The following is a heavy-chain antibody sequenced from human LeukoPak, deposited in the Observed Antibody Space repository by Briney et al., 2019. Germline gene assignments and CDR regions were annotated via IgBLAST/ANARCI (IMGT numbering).Heavy chain of an antibody. Sequence: ASVKVSCKASGGTFSSYAISCVRQAPGQGLEWMGGIIPIFGTANYAQKFQGRVTITADESTSTAYMELSSLRSEDTAVYYCARDDSIAAAGLFWGQGTLVTVSS. CDR3: ARDDSIAAAGLF. CDR1: GGTFSSYA. CDR2: IIPIFGTA. J-gene: IGHJ4*02. D-gene: IGHD6-13*01. V-gene: IGHV1-69*13.